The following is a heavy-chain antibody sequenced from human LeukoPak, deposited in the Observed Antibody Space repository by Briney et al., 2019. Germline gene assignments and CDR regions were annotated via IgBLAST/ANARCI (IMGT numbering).Heavy chain of an antibody. D-gene: IGHD3-22*01. CDR1: GGSFSGYY. CDR3: ARSAGWLLRLRGFDP. V-gene: IGHV4-34*01. J-gene: IGHJ5*02. CDR2: INHSGST. Sequence: SETLSLTCAVYGGSFSGYYWSWIRQPPGKGLEWIGEINHSGSTNYNPSLKSRVTKSVDTSKNQFSLKLSSVTAADTAVYCCARSAGWLLRLRGFDPWGQGLLVTVSS.